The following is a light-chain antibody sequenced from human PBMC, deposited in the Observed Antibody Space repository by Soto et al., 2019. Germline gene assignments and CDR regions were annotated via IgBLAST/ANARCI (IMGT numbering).Light chain of an antibody. J-gene: IGKJ5*01. CDR1: HSVDTSN. CDR3: QQYHTSPIT. CDR2: GAS. V-gene: IGKV3-20*01. Sequence: EVELTQSPATLSLSPGHRATLSCRASHSVDTSNVAWYQQRPGQAPRVLIYGASNRAAGIPDRFSGSGSGTDFTLTISSLEPEDFAVYYCQQYHTSPITFGQGTRLEIK.